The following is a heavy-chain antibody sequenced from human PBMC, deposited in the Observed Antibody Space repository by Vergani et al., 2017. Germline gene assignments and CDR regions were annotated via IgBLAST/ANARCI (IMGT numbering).Heavy chain of an antibody. D-gene: IGHD6-13*01. CDR1: GFTFSDYY. J-gene: IGHJ4*02. Sequence: VQLVESGGGLVKPGGSLRLSCAASGFTFSDYYMSWIRQAPGKGLEWVANIKQDGSEKYYVDSVKGRFTISRDNAKNSLYLQMNSLRAEDTAVYYCARARSLYSSSWYTFDYWGQGTLVTVSS. CDR3: ARARSLYSSSWYTFDY. CDR2: IKQDGSEK. V-gene: IGHV3-7*01.